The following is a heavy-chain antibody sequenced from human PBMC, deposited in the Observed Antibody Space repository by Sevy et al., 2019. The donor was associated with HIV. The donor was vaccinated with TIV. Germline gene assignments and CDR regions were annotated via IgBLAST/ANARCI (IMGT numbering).Heavy chain of an antibody. V-gene: IGHV4-38-2*02. J-gene: IGHJ4*02. Sequence: SETLSLTCAVSGYSISSGYYWGWIRQPPGTGLEWIGSIYHSGSTYYNPSLKSRVTISVDTSKNQFSLKLSSVTAADTAVYYCAREVATGPGYWGQGTLVTVSS. CDR2: IYHSGST. CDR3: AREVATGPGY. CDR1: GYSISSGYY. D-gene: IGHD5-12*01.